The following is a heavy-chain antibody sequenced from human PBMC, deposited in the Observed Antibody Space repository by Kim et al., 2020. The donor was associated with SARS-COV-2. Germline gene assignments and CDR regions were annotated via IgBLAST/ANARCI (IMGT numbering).Heavy chain of an antibody. Sequence: ASVKVSCKASGYTFTSYDINWVRQATGQGLEWMGWMNPNSGNTGYAQKFQGRVTMTRNTSISTAYMELSSLRSEDTAVYYCARGAFKRFLEWCNWFDPWGQGTLVTVSS. V-gene: IGHV1-8*01. CDR1: GYTFTSYD. CDR2: MNPNSGNT. J-gene: IGHJ5*02. D-gene: IGHD3-3*01. CDR3: ARGAFKRFLEWCNWFDP.